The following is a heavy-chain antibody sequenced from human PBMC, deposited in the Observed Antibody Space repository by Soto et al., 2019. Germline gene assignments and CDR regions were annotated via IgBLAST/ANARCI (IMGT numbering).Heavy chain of an antibody. CDR1: GGTFSSYA. CDR3: ARAIVLVNHYYYYGMDV. J-gene: IGHJ6*02. Sequence: SVKVSCKASGGTFSSYAISWVRQAPGQGLEWMGGIIPIFGTANYAQKFQGRVTITADETTSTAYMELSSLRSEDTAVYYCARAIVLVNHYYYYGMDVWGQGTTVTVSS. V-gene: IGHV1-69*13. CDR2: IIPIFGTA. D-gene: IGHD3-22*01.